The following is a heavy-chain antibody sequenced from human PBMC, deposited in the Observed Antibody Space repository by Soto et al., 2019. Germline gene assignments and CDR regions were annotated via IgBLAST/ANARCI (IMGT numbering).Heavy chain of an antibody. CDR2: IYYSGTT. J-gene: IGHJ4*02. V-gene: IGHV4-39*01. D-gene: IGHD1-26*01. CDR3: ERKRGGASSQRYFDY. Sequence: PSETLSLTCTVSGGSISSNDYYWDWIRQSPGKGLEWIGSIYYSGTTYYNPSLKSRVSMSVDTSRNQFSLKLSSVTAADTAVYFCERKRGGASSQRYFDYWGQGNQVTVSS. CDR1: GGSISSNDYY.